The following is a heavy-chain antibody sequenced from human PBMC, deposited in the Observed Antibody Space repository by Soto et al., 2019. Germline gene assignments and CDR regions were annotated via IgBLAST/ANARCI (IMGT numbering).Heavy chain of an antibody. J-gene: IGHJ4*02. CDR3: AKGSAAAGLLFDY. CDR2: ISGSGGST. V-gene: IGHV3-23*01. D-gene: IGHD6-13*01. Sequence: GGSLRLSCVVSGFTFSMYWMHWVRQAPGKGLEWVSAISGSGGSTYYADSVKGRFTISRDNSKNTLYLQMNSLRAEDTAVYYCAKGSAAAGLLFDYWGQGTLVTVSS. CDR1: GFTFSMYW.